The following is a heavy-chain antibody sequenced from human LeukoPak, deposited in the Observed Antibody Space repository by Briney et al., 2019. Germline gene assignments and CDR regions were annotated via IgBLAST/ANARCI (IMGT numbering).Heavy chain of an antibody. D-gene: IGHD3-10*01. CDR1: GFTISNYW. J-gene: IGHJ6*04. CDR2: IKQAESEK. Sequence: GGSLRLSCAASGFTISNYWMSWVRQAPGKGLEWVANIKQAESEKFYVDSVKDRFIIFRDNAENSVYLQMNSLRDEDTAVYYCARGRINYGWGMDVWGEGTTVIVSS. CDR3: ARGRINYGWGMDV. V-gene: IGHV3-7*01.